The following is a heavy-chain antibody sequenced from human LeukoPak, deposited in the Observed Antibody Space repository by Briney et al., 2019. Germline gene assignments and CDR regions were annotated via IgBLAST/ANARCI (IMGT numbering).Heavy chain of an antibody. V-gene: IGHV1-18*01. J-gene: IGHJ4*02. Sequence: ASVKVSCKASGYTFTSYGISWVRQAPGQGLEWMGWISAYNGNTNYAQKLQGRVTMTTDTSTSTAYMELRSLRSDDTAVYYCARGVGVYYDSSGYDYFDYWGQGTLVTVSS. CDR3: ARGVGVYYDSSGYDYFDY. CDR1: GYTFTSYG. D-gene: IGHD3-22*01. CDR2: ISAYNGNT.